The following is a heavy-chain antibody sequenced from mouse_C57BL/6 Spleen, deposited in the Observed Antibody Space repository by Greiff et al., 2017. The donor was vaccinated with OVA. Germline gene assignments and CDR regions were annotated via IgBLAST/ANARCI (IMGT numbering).Heavy chain of an antibody. CDR1: GYTFTDYN. CDR2: INPNNGGT. D-gene: IGHD2-3*01. V-gene: IGHV1-22*01. Sequence: EVQLQQSGPELVKPGASVKMSCKASGYTFTDYNMHWVKQSHGKSLEWIGYINPNNGGTSYNQKFKGKATLTVNKSSSTAYMELRSLPSEDSADYYGARSEAAWLLFFDYWGQGTTLTVSS. J-gene: IGHJ2*01. CDR3: ARSEAAWLLFFDY.